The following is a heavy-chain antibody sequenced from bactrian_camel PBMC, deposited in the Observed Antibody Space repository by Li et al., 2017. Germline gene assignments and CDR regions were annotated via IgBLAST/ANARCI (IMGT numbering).Heavy chain of an antibody. CDR3: AAFVGYCYILTGSKTDFGY. CDR2: IDSRGTI. Sequence: HVQLVESGGGSVQAGDSLTLSCEASGMRYPFFSMAWFRQAPGKEREGVARIDSRGTIEYLDTVKGRFTISKDNAKNAVYLQMNDLKPEDTAMYYCAAFVGYCYILTGSKTDFGYWGQGTQ. CDR1: GMRYPFFS. V-gene: IGHV3S63*01. J-gene: IGHJ6*01. D-gene: IGHD2*01.